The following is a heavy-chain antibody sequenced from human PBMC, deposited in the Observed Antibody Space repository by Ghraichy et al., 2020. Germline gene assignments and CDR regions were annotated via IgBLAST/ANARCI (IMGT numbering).Heavy chain of an antibody. CDR2: ISYDGSNK. CDR1: GFTFSSYG. CDR3: ARELTDVFVWGSYRPLPCDY. D-gene: IGHD3-16*02. Sequence: GESLNISCAASGFTFSSYGMHWVRQAPGKGLEWVAVISYDGSNKYYADSVKGRFTISRDNSKNTLYLQMNSLRAEDTAVYYCARELTDVFVWGSYRPLPCDYWGQGTLVTVSS. J-gene: IGHJ4*02. V-gene: IGHV3-30*03.